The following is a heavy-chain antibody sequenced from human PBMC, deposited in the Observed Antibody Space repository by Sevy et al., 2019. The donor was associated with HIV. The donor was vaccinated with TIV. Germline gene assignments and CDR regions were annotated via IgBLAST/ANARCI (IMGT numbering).Heavy chain of an antibody. Sequence: GGSLRLSCAISGFTVNDKYIIWVRQAPGKGLEWASVIFSSGSTYYADSAKGRFTISRDNSKNTVDLHMNSVRAEDTAVYYCVSLFLSYRSGWSYFDYWGQGTLVTVSS. J-gene: IGHJ4*02. CDR3: VSLFLSYRSGWSYFDY. CDR1: GFTVNDKY. V-gene: IGHV3-66*02. CDR2: IFSSGST. D-gene: IGHD6-19*01.